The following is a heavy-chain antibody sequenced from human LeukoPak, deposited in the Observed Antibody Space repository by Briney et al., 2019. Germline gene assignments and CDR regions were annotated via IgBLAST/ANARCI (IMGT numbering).Heavy chain of an antibody. Sequence: GRSLRLSCAASGFTFDDYAMHWVRQAPGKGLEWVSGISWNSGSIGYADSVKGRFTTSRDNAKNSLYLQMNSLRAEDTALYYCAKEDRRGRHFDYWGQGTLVTVSS. CDR2: ISWNSGSI. CDR3: AKEDRRGRHFDY. V-gene: IGHV3-9*01. D-gene: IGHD3-16*01. CDR1: GFTFDDYA. J-gene: IGHJ4*02.